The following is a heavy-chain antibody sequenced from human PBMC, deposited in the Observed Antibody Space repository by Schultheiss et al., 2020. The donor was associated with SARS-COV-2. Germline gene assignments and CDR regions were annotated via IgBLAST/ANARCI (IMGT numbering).Heavy chain of an antibody. V-gene: IGHV3-13*01. D-gene: IGHD2-15*01. CDR1: GFTFSSYD. J-gene: IGHJ4*02. CDR3: AITHGMGSGGVY. CDR2: IGTAGDT. Sequence: GESLKISCAASGFTFSSYDMHWVRQATGKGLEWVSAIGTAGDTYYPGSVKGRFTISRENAKNSLYLQMNSLRAGDTAVYYCAITHGMGSGGVYWGQGTLVTVSS.